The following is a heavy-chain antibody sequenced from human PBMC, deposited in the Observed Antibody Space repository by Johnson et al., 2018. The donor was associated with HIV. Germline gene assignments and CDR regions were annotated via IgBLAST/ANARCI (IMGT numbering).Heavy chain of an antibody. CDR3: AKERRQSRAFDI. D-gene: IGHD6-19*01. J-gene: IGHJ3*02. CDR1: GFTFSTYD. CDR2: ISWNSGSI. Sequence: VQLVESGGGLVQPGGSLRLSCAASGFTFSTYDMHWVRQATGKGLEWVSGISWNSGSIGYADSVKGRFTISRDNSKNTLYLQMNSLRAEDTAVYYCAKERRQSRAFDIWGQGTMVTVSS. V-gene: IGHV3-9*01.